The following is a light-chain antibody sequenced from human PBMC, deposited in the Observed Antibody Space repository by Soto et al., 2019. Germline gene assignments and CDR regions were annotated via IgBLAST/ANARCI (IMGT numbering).Light chain of an antibody. CDR1: QSFRGL. CDR3: QQRHMWPIT. Sequence: EVVLTQYPFTLSLSPGERATLSCRASQSFRGLLAWYQQKPGQAPRLLIYDAYNRATGIPPRFSGSGSGTDFTLTISSLEPEDSAVYYCQQRHMWPITFGQGTRLEIK. V-gene: IGKV3-11*01. J-gene: IGKJ5*01. CDR2: DAY.